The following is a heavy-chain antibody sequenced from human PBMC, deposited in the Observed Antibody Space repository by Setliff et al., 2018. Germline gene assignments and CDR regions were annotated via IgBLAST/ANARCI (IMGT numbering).Heavy chain of an antibody. J-gene: IGHJ6*03. CDR3: VREGVDSRSSTDYRYYMDV. V-gene: IGHV1-69*05. CDR1: GGTFSSYG. D-gene: IGHD3-22*01. Sequence: ASVKVSCKASGGTFSSYGISWVRQAPVQGLEWMGGTIPIFGTTDYAQKCQGRVTIITDKSTSTAFMQLSSLRSEDTAVYYCVREGVDSRSSTDYRYYMDVWGKGTTVTVSS. CDR2: TIPIFGTT.